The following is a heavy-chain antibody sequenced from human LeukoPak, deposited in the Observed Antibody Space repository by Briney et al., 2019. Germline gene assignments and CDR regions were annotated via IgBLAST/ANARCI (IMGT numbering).Heavy chain of an antibody. D-gene: IGHD3-22*01. CDR3: AGVMGPYYYDSSGYHPHAFDI. CDR2: IYYSGST. V-gene: IGHV4-59*01. J-gene: IGHJ3*02. Sequence: PSETLSLTCTVSGGSISSYYWSWIRQPPGKGREWIGYIYYSGSTNYNPSLKSRVTISVDTSKKQFSLKLSSVTAADTAVYYCAGVMGPYYYDSSGYHPHAFDIWGQGTMVTVSS. CDR1: GGSISSYY.